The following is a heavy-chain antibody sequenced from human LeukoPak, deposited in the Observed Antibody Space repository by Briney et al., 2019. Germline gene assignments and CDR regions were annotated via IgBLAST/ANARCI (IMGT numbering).Heavy chain of an antibody. J-gene: IGHJ4*02. Sequence: HAGGSLRLSCAASGFTFSSYGMHWVRQAPGKGLEWVAFIRYDGSNKYYADSVKGRFTISRDNSKNTLYLQMNSLRAEDTAVYYCAKDHRSYGGNFFDYWGQGTLVTVSS. CDR3: AKDHRSYGGNFFDY. CDR2: IRYDGSNK. D-gene: IGHD4-23*01. V-gene: IGHV3-30*02. CDR1: GFTFSSYG.